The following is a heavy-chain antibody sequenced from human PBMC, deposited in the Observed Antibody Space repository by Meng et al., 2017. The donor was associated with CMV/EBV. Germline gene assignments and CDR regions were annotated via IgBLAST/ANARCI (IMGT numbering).Heavy chain of an antibody. CDR3: AHNGGRGYYDFWSGYYNDNWFDP. V-gene: IGHV2-5*01. CDR2: IYWNDDK. Sequence: SGPTLVKPTQTLTLTCTFSGFSLSTSGVGVGWIRQPPGKALEWLALIYWNDDKRYSPSLKSRLTITKDTSKNQVVLTMTNMDPVDTATYYRAHNGGRGYYDFWSGYYNDNWFDPWGQGTLVTVSS. CDR1: GFSLSTSGVG. D-gene: IGHD3-3*01. J-gene: IGHJ5*02.